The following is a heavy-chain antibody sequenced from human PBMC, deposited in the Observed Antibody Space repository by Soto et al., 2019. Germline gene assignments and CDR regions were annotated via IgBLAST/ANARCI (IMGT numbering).Heavy chain of an antibody. CDR3: ASSRSAAAGTSDY. Sequence: GGSLRLSCAASGFTFSSYAMSWVRQAPGKGLEWVSGISGSGGSTYYADSVKGRFTISRDNSKNTLYLQMNSLRAEDTAIYYCASSRSAAAGTSDYWGQGTLVTVSS. J-gene: IGHJ4*02. CDR2: ISGSGGST. CDR1: GFTFSSYA. V-gene: IGHV3-23*01. D-gene: IGHD6-13*01.